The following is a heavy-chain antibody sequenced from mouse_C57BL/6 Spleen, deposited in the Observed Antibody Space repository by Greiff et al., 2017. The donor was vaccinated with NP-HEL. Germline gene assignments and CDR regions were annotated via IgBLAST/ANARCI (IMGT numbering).Heavy chain of an antibody. CDR3: TGGNYDYAMDY. CDR2: IDPEDGDT. D-gene: IGHD2-1*01. V-gene: IGHV14-1*01. J-gene: IGHJ4*01. CDR1: GFNIKDYY. Sequence: EVQLQQSGAELVRPGASVKLSCTASGFNIKDYYMHWVKQRPEQGLEWIGRIDPEDGDTEYAPKFQGKATMTADTSSNTAYLQLSSLTSEDTAVYYCTGGNYDYAMDYWGQGTSVTVSS.